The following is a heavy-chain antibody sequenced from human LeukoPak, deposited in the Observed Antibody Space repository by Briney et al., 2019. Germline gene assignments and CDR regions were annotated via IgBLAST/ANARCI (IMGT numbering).Heavy chain of an antibody. CDR2: INPSGGST. CDR1: GYTFTSYY. J-gene: IGHJ5*02. CDR3: ARDMGMIVVVNWFDP. V-gene: IGHV1-46*01. D-gene: IGHD3-22*01. Sequence: ASVKVSCKASGYTFTSYYMHWVRQAPGQGLEWMGIINPSGGSTSYAQKFQGRVTMTRDTSTSTVYVELSSLRSEDTAVYYCARDMGMIVVVNWFDPWGQGTLVTVSS.